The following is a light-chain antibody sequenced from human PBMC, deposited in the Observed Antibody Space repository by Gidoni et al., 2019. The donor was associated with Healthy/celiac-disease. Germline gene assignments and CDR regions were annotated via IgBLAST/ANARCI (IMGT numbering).Light chain of an antibody. J-gene: IGKJ3*01. Sequence: EIVLTQSPGTLSLSPGERATLSCRASQSVSSSYLAWYQPKPGQAPRLLIYGASSRATGIPDRFSGSGSGTDFTLTISRLEPEDFAVYYCQQYGSSRFTFGPGTKVDIK. CDR1: QSVSSSY. V-gene: IGKV3-20*01. CDR3: QQYGSSRFT. CDR2: GAS.